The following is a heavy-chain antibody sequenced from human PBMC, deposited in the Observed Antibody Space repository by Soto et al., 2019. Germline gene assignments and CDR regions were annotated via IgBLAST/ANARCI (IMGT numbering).Heavy chain of an antibody. CDR2: IYYSGST. J-gene: IGHJ4*02. D-gene: IGHD6-19*01. Sequence: SETLSLTCTVSGGSISSGDYYWSWIRQPPGKGLEWIGYIYYSGSTYYNPSLKSRVTISVDKSKNQFSLKLSSVTAADTAVYYCARASSVQYSSGWYSVLDYWNQGTLVTVSS. V-gene: IGHV4-30-4*01. CDR3: ARASSVQYSSGWYSVLDY. CDR1: GGSISSGDYY.